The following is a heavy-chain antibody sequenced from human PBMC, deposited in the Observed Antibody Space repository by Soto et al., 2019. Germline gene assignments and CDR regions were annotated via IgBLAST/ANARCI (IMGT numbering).Heavy chain of an antibody. CDR2: ISGSGGST. J-gene: IGHJ4*02. CDR3: AYSSTPFDY. CDR1: GFTFSSYA. V-gene: IGHV3-23*01. Sequence: VGSLRLSCAASGFTFSSYAMSWVRQAPGKGLEWVSAISGSGGSTYYADSVKGRFTISRDNSKNTLYLQMNSLRAEVTAVYYCAYSSTPFDYWGQGTLVTVSS. D-gene: IGHD6-13*01.